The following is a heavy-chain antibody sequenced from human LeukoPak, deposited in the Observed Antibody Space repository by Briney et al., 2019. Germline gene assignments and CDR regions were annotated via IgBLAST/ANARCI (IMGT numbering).Heavy chain of an antibody. J-gene: IGHJ4*02. CDR1: GGSINRYY. D-gene: IGHD3-22*01. CDR2: IYSTGST. V-gene: IGHV4-4*07. CDR3: ARGTGDSSGYYSDY. Sequence: PSETLSLTCTVTGGSINRYYWSWIRQPAGNGLEWIGLIYSTGSTNYNPSLKSRVTISVDTSKNQFSLKLSSVTAADTAVYYCARGTGDSSGYYSDYWGQGTLVTVSS.